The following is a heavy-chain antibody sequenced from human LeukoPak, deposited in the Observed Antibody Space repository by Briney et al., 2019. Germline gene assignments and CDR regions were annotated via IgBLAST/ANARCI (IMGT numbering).Heavy chain of an antibody. V-gene: IGHV3-7*01. J-gene: IGHJ4*02. CDR2: INPDGNKK. CDR1: GLTFSSSW. CDR3: ARDLAYSRLDY. D-gene: IGHD5-18*01. Sequence: PGGSLRLSWAVSGLTFSSSWMDWVRQAPGKGLEWVASINPDGNKKYSADSVKGRFTISRDNAENSLYLQMNSLRVEDTAFYYCARDLAYSRLDYWGQGMLVTVSS.